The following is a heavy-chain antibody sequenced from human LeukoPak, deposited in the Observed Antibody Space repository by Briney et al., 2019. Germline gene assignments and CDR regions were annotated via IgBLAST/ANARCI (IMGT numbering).Heavy chain of an antibody. J-gene: IGHJ4*02. V-gene: IGHV1-18*04. CDR3: AREVVATIVFDY. D-gene: IGHD5-12*01. Sequence: ASVKVSCKASGYTFTSYYMHWVRQAPGQGLEWMGWISAYNGNTNYAQKLQGRVTMTTDTSTSTAYMELRSLRSDDTAVYYCAREVVATIVFDYWGQGTLVTVSS. CDR1: GYTFTSYY. CDR2: ISAYNGNT.